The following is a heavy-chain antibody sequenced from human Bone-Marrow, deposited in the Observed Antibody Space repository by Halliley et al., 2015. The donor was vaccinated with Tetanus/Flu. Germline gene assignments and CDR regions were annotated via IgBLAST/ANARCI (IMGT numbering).Heavy chain of an antibody. CDR3: AIHNRWFDP. Sequence: KGLGWVSAISGSGSDTNYADSVKGRFTISRDNSKNMVYLQVNSLRAEDTAVYYCAIHNRWFDPWGQGTLVTVSS. J-gene: IGHJ5*02. CDR2: ISGSGSDT. V-gene: IGHV3-23*01.